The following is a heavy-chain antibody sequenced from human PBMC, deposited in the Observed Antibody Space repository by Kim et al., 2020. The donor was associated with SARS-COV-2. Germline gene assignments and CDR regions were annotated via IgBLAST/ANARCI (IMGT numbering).Heavy chain of an antibody. CDR3: ARDHSSSHDAFDI. V-gene: IGHV3-33*01. CDR2: IWYDGSNK. Sequence: LSLTCAASGFTFSSYGMHRVRQAPGKGLEWVAVIWYDGSNKYYADSVKGRFTISRDNSKNTLYLQMNSLRAEDTAVYYCARDHSSSHDAFDIWGQGT. CDR1: GFTFSSYG. D-gene: IGHD6-13*01. J-gene: IGHJ3*02.